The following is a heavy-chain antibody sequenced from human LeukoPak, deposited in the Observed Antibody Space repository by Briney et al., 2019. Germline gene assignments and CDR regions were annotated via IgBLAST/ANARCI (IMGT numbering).Heavy chain of an antibody. Sequence: GGSLRLSCEGSGFTFSNYWMGWVRQAPGKGLQWVANIKTDGSEKYYVDSVKGRFTISRDNAKNSLYLQMNSLRDEDTAVYYCARYGNGAWLAHYSFEIWGQGTMVTVSS. D-gene: IGHD6-19*01. V-gene: IGHV3-7*01. CDR3: ARYGNGAWLAHYSFEI. CDR2: IKTDGSEK. CDR1: GFTFSNYW. J-gene: IGHJ3*02.